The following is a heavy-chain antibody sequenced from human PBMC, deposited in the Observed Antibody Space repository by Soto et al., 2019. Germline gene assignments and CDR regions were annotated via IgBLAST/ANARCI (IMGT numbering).Heavy chain of an antibody. CDR1: GGTFSSYA. CDR2: IIPIFGTA. V-gene: IGHV1-69*01. D-gene: IGHD5-18*01. CDR3: ARDSPVDTAMVIRYYYYGMDV. Sequence: QVQLVQSGAEVKKPGSSVKVSCKASGGTFSSYAISWVRQAPGQGPEWMGGIIPIFGTANYAQKFQGRVTITADESTSTAYMELSSLRSEDTAVYYCARDSPVDTAMVIRYYYYGMDVWGQGTTVTVSS. J-gene: IGHJ6*02.